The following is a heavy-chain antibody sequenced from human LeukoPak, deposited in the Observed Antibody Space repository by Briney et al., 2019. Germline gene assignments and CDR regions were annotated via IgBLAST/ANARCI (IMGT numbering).Heavy chain of an antibody. CDR3: AKDFGSVNWFDP. CDR1: GFTFSSNW. V-gene: IGHV3-23*01. D-gene: IGHD3-10*01. Sequence: GGSLRLSCAASGFTFSSNWMHWVRQTPGKGLVWVSAISGSGGSTYYADSVKGRFTISRDNSKNTLYLQMNSLRAEDTAVYYCAKDFGSVNWFDPWGQGTLVTVSS. J-gene: IGHJ5*02. CDR2: ISGSGGST.